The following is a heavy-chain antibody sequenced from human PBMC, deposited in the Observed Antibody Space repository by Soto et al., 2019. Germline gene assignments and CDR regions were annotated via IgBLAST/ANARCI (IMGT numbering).Heavy chain of an antibody. Sequence: ASVKVSCKAPGYTFTGYYMHWVRQAPGQGLEWMGWINPNSGGTNYAQKFQGWVTMTRDTSISTAYMELSRLRSDDTAVYYCARDLSGYDSYYNWFDPWGQGTLVTVSS. CDR2: INPNSGGT. J-gene: IGHJ5*02. CDR3: ARDLSGYDSYYNWFDP. V-gene: IGHV1-2*04. D-gene: IGHD5-12*01. CDR1: GYTFTGYY.